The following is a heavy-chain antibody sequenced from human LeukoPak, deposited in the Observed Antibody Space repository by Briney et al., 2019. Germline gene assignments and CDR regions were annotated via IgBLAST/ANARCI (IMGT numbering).Heavy chain of an antibody. D-gene: IGHD3-22*01. J-gene: IGHJ4*02. CDR2: INHSGST. CDR1: GGSFSGYY. Sequence: SETLSLTCAVYGGSFSGYYWSWIRQPPGKGLEWIGEINHSGSTNYNPSLKSRVTISVDTSKNQFSLKLSSVTAADTAVYYCARVLSYDSSGYYYYFDYWGQGTLVTVSS. CDR3: ARVLSYDSSGYYYYFDY. V-gene: IGHV4-34*01.